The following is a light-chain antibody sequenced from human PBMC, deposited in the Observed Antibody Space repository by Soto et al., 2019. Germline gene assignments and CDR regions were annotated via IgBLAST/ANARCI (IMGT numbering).Light chain of an antibody. J-gene: IGKJ5*01. V-gene: IGKV3D-15*01. CDR1: QNINSN. CDR3: QLYGNSPP. Sequence: EIVLTQSPVTLSVSPGERATLSCRASQNINSNLAWYQQKPGQAPTLLIYGALTRVMGIPVRFSGSESGTEFTLTISSLKSEDFAVYYCQLYGNSPPFGQGTRLEI. CDR2: GAL.